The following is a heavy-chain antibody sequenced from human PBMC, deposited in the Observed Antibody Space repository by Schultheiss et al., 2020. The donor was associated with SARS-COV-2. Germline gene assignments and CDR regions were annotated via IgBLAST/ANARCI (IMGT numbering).Heavy chain of an antibody. J-gene: IGHJ6*02. CDR1: GYTFSSYG. CDR2: ISSSSSYI. CDR3: ASLDDYGDQAYYYYGMDV. V-gene: IGHV3-21*01. Sequence: GESLKISCASSGYTFSSYGMHWVRQAPGKGLEWVSSISSSSSYIYYADSVKGRFTISRDNAKNSLYLQMNSLRAEDTAVYYCASLDDYGDQAYYYYGMDVWGQGTTVTVSS. D-gene: IGHD4-17*01.